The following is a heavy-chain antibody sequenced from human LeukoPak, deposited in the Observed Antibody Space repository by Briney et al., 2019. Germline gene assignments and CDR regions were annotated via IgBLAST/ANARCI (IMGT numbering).Heavy chain of an antibody. J-gene: IGHJ4*02. D-gene: IGHD6-19*01. CDR3: AKDGDSSGWYYFDY. CDR2: ISYDGSNK. V-gene: IGHV3-30-3*01. CDR1: GFTFSSYA. Sequence: GRSLRLSCAASGFTFSSYAMHWVRQAPGKGLEWVAVISYDGSNKYYADSVKGRFTISRDNSKNTLYLQMNSLRAEDTAVYYCAKDGDSSGWYYFDYWGQGTLVTVSS.